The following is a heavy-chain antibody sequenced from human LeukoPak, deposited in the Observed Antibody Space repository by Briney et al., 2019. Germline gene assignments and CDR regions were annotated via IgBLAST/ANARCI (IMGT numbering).Heavy chain of an antibody. CDR3: ARGPGGYGGKDY. D-gene: IGHD4-23*01. CDR2: IYYSGST. Sequence: PSETLSLTCTVSGGSISSYYWSWIRQPPGKGLEWIGYIYYSGSTNYNPSLKSRVTISVDTSKNQFSLKLSSVTAADTAVYYCARGPGGYGGKDYWGQGTLVTVSS. V-gene: IGHV4-59*12. J-gene: IGHJ4*02. CDR1: GGSISSYY.